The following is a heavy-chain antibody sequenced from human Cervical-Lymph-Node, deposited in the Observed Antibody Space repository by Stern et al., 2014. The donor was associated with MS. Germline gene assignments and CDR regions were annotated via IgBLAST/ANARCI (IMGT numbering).Heavy chain of an antibody. Sequence: EVHLVESGAEVKKPGESLKISCKGSGYSFTANWIAWVRQMPGKGLEWMGIIYPGDSDTRSSPSFQGQVTISADKSISTAYLQWSSLKASDTAMYYCARDYGDYAFDYWGQGTLVTVSS. CDR3: ARDYGDYAFDY. D-gene: IGHD4-17*01. CDR2: IYPGDSDT. CDR1: GYSFTANW. V-gene: IGHV5-51*01. J-gene: IGHJ4*02.